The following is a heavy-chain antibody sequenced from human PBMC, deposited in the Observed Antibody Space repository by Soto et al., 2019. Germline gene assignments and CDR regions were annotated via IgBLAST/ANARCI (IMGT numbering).Heavy chain of an antibody. CDR2: MNPNSGNT. V-gene: IGHV1-8*01. CDR3: AREGGYCSSTSCYSY. CDR1: GYTFTSYD. D-gene: IGHD2-2*01. Sequence: ASVKVSCKASGYTFTSYDINWVRQATGQGLEWMGWMNPNSGNTGYAQKFQGRVTMTRNTSISTAYMELSSLGSEDTAVYYCAREGGYCSSTSCYSYWGQGTLVTVSS. J-gene: IGHJ4*02.